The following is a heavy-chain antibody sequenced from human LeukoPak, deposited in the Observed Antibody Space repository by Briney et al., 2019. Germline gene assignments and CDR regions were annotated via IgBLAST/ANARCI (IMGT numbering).Heavy chain of an antibody. Sequence: AGGSLRLSCAASGFTFDDYAVHWVRQAPGKGLEWVSLISWDGGSTYYADSVKGRFTISRDNSKNSLYLQMNSLRAEDTALYYCAKDDSSGFTDYWGQGTLVTVSS. CDR1: GFTFDDYA. CDR3: AKDDSSGFTDY. D-gene: IGHD3-22*01. CDR2: ISWDGGST. V-gene: IGHV3-43D*04. J-gene: IGHJ4*02.